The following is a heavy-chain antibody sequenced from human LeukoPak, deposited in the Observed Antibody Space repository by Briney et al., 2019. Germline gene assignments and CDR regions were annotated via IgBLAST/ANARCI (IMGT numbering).Heavy chain of an antibody. J-gene: IGHJ4*02. CDR3: AKKLGSSPGDFFDY. CDR2: INDNGVTT. Sequence: GGSLRLSCAAPGFTFTSYAMSWVRQVPRMGLEWVSDINDNGVTTFYADSVKGRFTIFRDNSKNRLYLQMNSLRAEDTAVYYCAKKLGSSPGDFFDYWGQGILVTVSS. CDR1: GFTFTSYA. V-gene: IGHV3-23*01. D-gene: IGHD6-6*01.